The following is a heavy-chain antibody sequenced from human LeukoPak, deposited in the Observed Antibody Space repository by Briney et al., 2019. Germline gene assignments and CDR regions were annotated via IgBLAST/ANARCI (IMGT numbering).Heavy chain of an antibody. J-gene: IGHJ4*02. CDR2: IYYSGST. Sequence: SQTLSLTCTVSGGSISSGGYYWSWIRQHPGKGLEWIGYIYYSGSTYYNPSLKSRVTISVDTSKNQFSLKLSSVTAADTAVYYCASVCVESENLDYWGQGTPVTVSS. D-gene: IGHD5-24*01. V-gene: IGHV4-31*03. CDR1: GGSISSGGYY. CDR3: ASVCVESENLDY.